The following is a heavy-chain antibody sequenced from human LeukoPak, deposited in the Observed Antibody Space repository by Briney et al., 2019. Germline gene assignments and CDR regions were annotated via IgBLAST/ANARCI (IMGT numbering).Heavy chain of an antibody. CDR1: GYTFTGYY. CDR2: INPNSGGT. Sequence: ASVKVSCKASGYTFTGYYMHWVRQAPGQGLEWMGWINPNSGGTNYAQKFQGRVTMTRNTSISTAYMELSRLRSDDTAVYYCARSTITIFGVVTLGEFDYWGQGTLVTVSS. CDR3: ARSTITIFGVVTLGEFDY. D-gene: IGHD3-3*01. V-gene: IGHV1-2*02. J-gene: IGHJ4*02.